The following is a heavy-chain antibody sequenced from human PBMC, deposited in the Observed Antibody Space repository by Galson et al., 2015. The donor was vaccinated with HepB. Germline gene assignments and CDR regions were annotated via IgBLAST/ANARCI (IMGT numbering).Heavy chain of an antibody. CDR2: IKEDGSEK. J-gene: IGHJ6*02. Sequence: SLRLSCAASEFILSMYWMNWVRQAPGKGLEWVANIKEDGSEKNYVDSVKGRFTIARDNAKNSLYLQMNSLRAEDTAVYYCARVKRGEWYSFYYYGMDVWGRETTVTVSS. D-gene: IGHD3-10*01. V-gene: IGHV3-7*05. CDR1: EFILSMYW. CDR3: ARVKRGEWYSFYYYGMDV.